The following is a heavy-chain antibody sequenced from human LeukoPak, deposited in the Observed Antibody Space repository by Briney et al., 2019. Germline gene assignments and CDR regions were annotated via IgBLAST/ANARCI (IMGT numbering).Heavy chain of an antibody. V-gene: IGHV3-30*03. Sequence: GGSLRLSCAASGFTFSTYGMHWVRQAPGKGLEWVAVISYDGSNKYYVDSVKGRFTISRDNSKNTVFLQMNSLRAEDTAVYYCARGSEHSYDFTGRGRTKSRLDYWGQGTLVTVSS. J-gene: IGHJ4*02. CDR3: ARGSEHSYDFTGRGRTKSRLDY. CDR2: ISYDGSNK. D-gene: IGHD3/OR15-3a*01. CDR1: GFTFSTYG.